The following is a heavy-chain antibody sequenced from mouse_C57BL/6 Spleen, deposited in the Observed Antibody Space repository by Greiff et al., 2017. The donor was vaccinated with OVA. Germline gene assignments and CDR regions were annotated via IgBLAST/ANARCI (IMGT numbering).Heavy chain of an antibody. V-gene: IGHV1-82*01. CDR1: GYAFSSSW. Sequence: VKVVESGPELVKPGASVKISCKASGYAFSSSWMNWVKQRPGKGLEWIGRIYPGDGDTNYNGKFKGKATLTADKSSSTAYMQLSSLTSEDSAVYFCAHGSSDWYFDVWGTGTTVTVSS. CDR3: AHGSSDWYFDV. J-gene: IGHJ1*03. D-gene: IGHD1-1*01. CDR2: IYPGDGDT.